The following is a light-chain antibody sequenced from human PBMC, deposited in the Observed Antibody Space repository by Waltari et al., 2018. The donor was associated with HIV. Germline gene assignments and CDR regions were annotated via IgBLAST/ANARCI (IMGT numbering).Light chain of an antibody. J-gene: IGKJ1*01. CDR1: QSVSTN. CDR2: GAS. V-gene: IGKV3-15*01. Sequence: EILMTQSPATLSVSPGERVTLSCRASQSVSTNLAWYQQKPGQAPRLLIYGASITATDIPARFSGSGSGTDFTLTISSLQSEDFAVYYCQHYHNWPPWTFGQGTRVEFK. CDR3: QHYHNWPPWT.